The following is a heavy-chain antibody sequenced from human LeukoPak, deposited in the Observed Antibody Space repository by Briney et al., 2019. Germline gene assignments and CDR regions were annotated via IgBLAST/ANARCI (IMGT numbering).Heavy chain of an antibody. J-gene: IGHJ4*02. CDR3: MRDAS. CDR2: IYSGGGT. Sequence: QTGGSLRLSCAVSGVTVSSNHMSWVRQAPGKGLEWVSAIYSGGGTYYADSVKGRFTLSRDISKNTLYLQMNSLRAEDTAVYFCMRDASWGQGTLVTVSS. V-gene: IGHV3-66*01. CDR1: GVTVSSNH.